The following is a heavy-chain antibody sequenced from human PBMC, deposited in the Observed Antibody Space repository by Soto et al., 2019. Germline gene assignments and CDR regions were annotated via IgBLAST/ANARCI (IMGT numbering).Heavy chain of an antibody. J-gene: IGHJ4*02. CDR2: MNPNSGNT. CDR1: GDNFNTFD. Sequence: ASVKVSCKASGDNFNTFDIYWVRQATGHGLEWMGWMNPNSGNTGYAQELRGRVTMTRNTSNTAAYMELNSLTSDDTGGYYGAGGNFRYWGQGTLVTVSS. CDR3: AGGNFRY. V-gene: IGHV1-8*02.